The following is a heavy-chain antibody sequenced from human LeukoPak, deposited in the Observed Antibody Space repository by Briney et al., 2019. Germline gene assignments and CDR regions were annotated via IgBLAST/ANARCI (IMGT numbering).Heavy chain of an antibody. D-gene: IGHD6-13*01. V-gene: IGHV4-39*01. CDR2: IYYSGST. CDR3: ARHELGGSAEYFQH. J-gene: IGHJ1*01. CDR1: GGSISSSSYY. Sequence: PSETLSLTCTVSGGSISSSSYYWGWIRQPPGKGLEWIGSIYYSGSTYYNPSLKSRVTISVDTSKNQFSLKLSSVTAADTAVYYCARHELGGSAEYFQHWGQGTLVTVSS.